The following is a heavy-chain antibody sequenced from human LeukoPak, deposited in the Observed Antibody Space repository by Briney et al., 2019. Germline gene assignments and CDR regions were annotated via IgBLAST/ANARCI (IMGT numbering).Heavy chain of an antibody. CDR3: ARDQSGHIAGGTDAFEI. V-gene: IGHV3-23*01. CDR2: IIDSSDIT. Sequence: GGSLRLSCEASGFTFSSYAMSWVRQAPGKGLEWVSGIIDSSDITYYANSVKGRFTISRDNSKNTLYLQMNSLRAEDTAVYYCARDQSGHIAGGTDAFEIWGQGTMVTVSS. CDR1: GFTFSSYA. D-gene: IGHD1-26*01. J-gene: IGHJ3*02.